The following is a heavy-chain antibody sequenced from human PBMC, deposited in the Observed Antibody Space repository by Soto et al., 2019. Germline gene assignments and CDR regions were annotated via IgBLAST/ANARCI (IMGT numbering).Heavy chain of an antibody. D-gene: IGHD3-22*01. Sequence: QVQLVQSGAEVKKPGASVKVSCKASGYTFTSYDINWVRQATGQGLECLGWMNPNSGNTGYVQKFQGRVTMTRETSISTASREQSRLRSEDTAVYYCARGITVGDYSRGFDPWGKGTLVTVSS. J-gene: IGHJ5*02. CDR2: MNPNSGNT. CDR3: ARGITVGDYSRGFDP. V-gene: IGHV1-8*01. CDR1: GYTFTSYD.